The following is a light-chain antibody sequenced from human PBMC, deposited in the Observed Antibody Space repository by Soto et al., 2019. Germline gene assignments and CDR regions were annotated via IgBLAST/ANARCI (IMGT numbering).Light chain of an antibody. CDR2: DST. J-gene: IGLJ1*01. CDR1: GTNIGAGYE. Sequence: QSVLTQPPSVSGAPGQRVTISCTGSGTNIGAGYEVHWYHQVPGTAPKLLIYDSTNRPSGVPDRFSGSKSGTSASLAITGLQAEDEGDYYCQSYGNSLSGSGVFGTGTKVTVL. V-gene: IGLV1-40*01. CDR3: QSYGNSLSGSGV.